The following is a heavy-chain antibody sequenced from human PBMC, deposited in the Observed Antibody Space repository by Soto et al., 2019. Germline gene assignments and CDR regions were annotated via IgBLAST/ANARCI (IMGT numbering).Heavy chain of an antibody. CDR1: GYSFTSYW. D-gene: IGHD2-15*01. Sequence: GESLKISCKGSGYSFTSYWISWVRQMPGKGLEWMGRIDPSDSYTNYSPSFQGHVTISADKSISTAYLQWRSLKASDTAMYYCASCGSGGSCWWDYWGQGTMGIVSA. CDR2: IDPSDSYT. J-gene: IGHJ4*02. V-gene: IGHV5-10-1*01. CDR3: ASCGSGGSCWWDY.